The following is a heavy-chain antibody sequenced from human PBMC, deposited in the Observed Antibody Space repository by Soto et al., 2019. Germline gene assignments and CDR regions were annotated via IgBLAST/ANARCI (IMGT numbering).Heavy chain of an antibody. CDR1: GFTFSNYW. V-gene: IGHV3-74*01. CDR2: ISTDGSST. Sequence: EMQLVESGGGLVKPGGSLRISCAASGFTFSNYWMHWVRQTPGKGLVWVSRISTDGSSTWYADSVKGRFTISRDSAKNTLYLQMSSLRDEDTAVDYCARGGRMFDYYYVMDVWGQGSTVAVSS. D-gene: IGHD3-10*02. CDR3: ARGGRMFDYYYVMDV. J-gene: IGHJ6*02.